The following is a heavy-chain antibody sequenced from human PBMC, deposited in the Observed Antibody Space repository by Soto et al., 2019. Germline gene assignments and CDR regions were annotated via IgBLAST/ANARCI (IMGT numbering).Heavy chain of an antibody. Sequence: QVQLVESGGGVVQPGRSLRLSCAASGFTFSNYIMHWVRQAPGKGLEWVAIISHDGNNKYYADSVKGRFTISRDNSKNTLYLQMNSLITEDTAIYYCARDDEGGSYCDLGYWGQGTLVTVSS. J-gene: IGHJ4*02. D-gene: IGHD3-10*01. CDR2: ISHDGNNK. V-gene: IGHV3-30-3*01. CDR1: GFTFSNYI. CDR3: ARDDEGGSYCDLGY.